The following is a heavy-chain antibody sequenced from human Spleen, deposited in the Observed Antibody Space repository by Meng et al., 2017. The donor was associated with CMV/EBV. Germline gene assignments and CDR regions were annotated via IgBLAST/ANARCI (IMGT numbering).Heavy chain of an antibody. CDR3: AKGTMVRVDY. V-gene: IGHV3-9*03. Sequence: SLKISCAASGFTFDDYAMHWVRQPPGKGLEWVSGISWNSGSIDYADSVKGRFTISRDNAKNSLSLQMNSLRAEDMVLYYCAKGTMVRVDYWGQGTLVTVSS. J-gene: IGHJ4*02. CDR1: GFTFDDYA. CDR2: ISWNSGSI. D-gene: IGHD3-10*01.